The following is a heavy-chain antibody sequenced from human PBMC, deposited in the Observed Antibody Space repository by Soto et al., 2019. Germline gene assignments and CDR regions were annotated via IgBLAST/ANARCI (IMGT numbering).Heavy chain of an antibody. V-gene: IGHV3-23*01. CDR1: VFTFGIYA. Sequence: WGSLILSCAASVFTFGIYAMSWVRQAPGTGLEWVSAISGTADNTYYADSVKGRFTISRDNSENTLYLQLNSLRAEDTAVYYCAKNGYGSDVLWWFGPWGQGTLVTV. CDR2: ISGTADNT. CDR3: AKNGYGSDVLWWFGP. J-gene: IGHJ5*02. D-gene: IGHD5-12*01.